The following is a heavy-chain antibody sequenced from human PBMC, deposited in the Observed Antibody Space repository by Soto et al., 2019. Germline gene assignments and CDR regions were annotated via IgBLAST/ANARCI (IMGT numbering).Heavy chain of an antibody. V-gene: IGHV4-61*01. CDR1: GGSVSSGSYY. CDR2: IYYSGST. D-gene: IGHD2-15*01. J-gene: IGHJ5*02. CDR3: ASALYCSGGSCSFDQ. Sequence: SETLSLTCTVSGGSVSSGSYYWSWIRQPPGKGLEWIGYIYYSGSTNYNPSLKSRVTISVDTSKNQFSLKLSSVTAADTAVYYCASALYCSGGSCSFDQWGQGTLVTVSS.